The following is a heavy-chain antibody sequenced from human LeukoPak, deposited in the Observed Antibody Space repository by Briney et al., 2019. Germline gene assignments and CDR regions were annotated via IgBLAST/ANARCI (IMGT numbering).Heavy chain of an antibody. D-gene: IGHD6-13*01. CDR1: GGTFSSYA. Sequence: ASVKVSCKASGGTFSSYAISWVRQAPGQGLEWMGWISAYNGNTNYAQKVQVRVTMTTDTSTSTAYMELRSLRSDDTAVYYCARFEDGSSWPWPGLDYWGQGTLVTVSS. CDR2: ISAYNGNT. V-gene: IGHV1-18*01. J-gene: IGHJ4*02. CDR3: ARFEDGSSWPWPGLDY.